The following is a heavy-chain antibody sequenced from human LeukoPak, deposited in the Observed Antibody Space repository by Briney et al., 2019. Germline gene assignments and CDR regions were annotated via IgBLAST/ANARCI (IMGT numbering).Heavy chain of an antibody. Sequence: GGSLRLSCAASGFTFSSYWMRWVRPAPGKGLVWVSRINGDGSRTYYADSVKGRFAISRDNSKNTVNLQNYSLKAEDTAVYYCAGGVPGGWYFDLSGRAALVTLSS. CDR1: GFTFSSYW. CDR2: INGDGSRT. V-gene: IGHV3-74*01. D-gene: IGHD3-16*01. J-gene: IGHJ2*01. CDR3: AGGVPGGWYFDL.